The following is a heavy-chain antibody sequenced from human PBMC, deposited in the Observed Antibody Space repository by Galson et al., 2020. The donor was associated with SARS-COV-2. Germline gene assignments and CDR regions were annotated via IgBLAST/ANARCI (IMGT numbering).Heavy chain of an antibody. J-gene: IGHJ4*02. CDR2: VLSTGST. Sequence: SETLSLTCSVSGGSIKSRSYYWGWIRQPPGKGLEWIARVLSTGSTAYNPSLKSRVTISVDTSKNQLSPRVTYVTAADAAVYYCARRGDTVAWFYWGQGALVTVSS. CDR3: ARRGDTVAWFY. CDR1: GGSIKSRSYY. V-gene: IGHV4-39*01. D-gene: IGHD3-3*01.